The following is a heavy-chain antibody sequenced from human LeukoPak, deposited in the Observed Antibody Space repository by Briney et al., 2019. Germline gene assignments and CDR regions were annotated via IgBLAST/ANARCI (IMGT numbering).Heavy chain of an antibody. D-gene: IGHD3-22*01. J-gene: IGHJ2*01. CDR2: ISSSSSYI. CDR3: AKDVRDDSGGFRYWYFDL. CDR1: EFTFSSYS. V-gene: IGHV3-21*04. Sequence: PGGSLRLSCAASEFTFSSYSMNWVRQAPGKGLEWVASISSSSSYIYYADSVKGRFTISRDNAKTSLFLQMNSLRAGDTAVYYCAKDVRDDSGGFRYWYFDLWGRGTLVTVSS.